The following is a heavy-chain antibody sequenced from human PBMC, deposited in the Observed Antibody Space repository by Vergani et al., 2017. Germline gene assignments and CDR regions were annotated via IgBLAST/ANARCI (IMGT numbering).Heavy chain of an antibody. D-gene: IGHD1-26*01. J-gene: IGHJ6*02. CDR2: IRYDGINT. CDR1: GFTFNTYG. CDR3: AKPLGWELPDCYYGMDV. V-gene: IGHV3-30*02. Sequence: QVQLVESGGGVVQPGGSLRLSCAASGFTFNTYGFHWVRQAPGKGLEWVAFIRYDGINTYYVDSVRGRFNISRDDPKNTLYLNVISLRPEDTAVYYCAKPLGWELPDCYYGMDVWGQGTTVTVS.